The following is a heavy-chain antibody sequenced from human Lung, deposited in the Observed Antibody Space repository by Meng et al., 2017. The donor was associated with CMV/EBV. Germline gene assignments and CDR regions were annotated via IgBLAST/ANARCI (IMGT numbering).Heavy chain of an antibody. V-gene: IGHV1-2*02. CDR3: ARDGGGLYYFDY. D-gene: IGHD2-15*01. CDR2: INPNSGGT. CDR1: GYTFTGYY. J-gene: IGHJ4*02. Sequence: ASVKVSXKASGYTFTGYYMHWVRQAPGQGLEWMGWINPNSGGTNYAQKFQGRVTMTRDTSISTAYMGLSRLRSDDTAVYYCARDGGGLYYFDYWGQGTLVTVSS.